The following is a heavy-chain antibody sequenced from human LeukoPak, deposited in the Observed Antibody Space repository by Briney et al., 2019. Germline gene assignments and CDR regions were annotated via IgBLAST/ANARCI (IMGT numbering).Heavy chain of an antibody. CDR1: GGSISSGGYY. Sequence: SETLSLTCTVSGGSISSGGYYWSWIGQHPGKGLEWIGYIYYSGSTYYNPSLKSRVTISVDTSKNQFSLKLSSVTAADTAVYYCARSRVYDILTGYLYNWFDPWGQGTLVTVSS. V-gene: IGHV4-31*03. CDR2: IYYSGST. CDR3: ARSRVYDILTGYLYNWFDP. J-gene: IGHJ5*02. D-gene: IGHD3-9*01.